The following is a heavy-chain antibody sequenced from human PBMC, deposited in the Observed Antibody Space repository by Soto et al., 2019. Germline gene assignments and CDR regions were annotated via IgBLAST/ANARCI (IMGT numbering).Heavy chain of an antibody. Sequence: QVQLQESGPGLVKPSETLSLTCTVSGDSISTYYWSWIRQPPGKGLEWIGCLYDSGRTHYNPSLKSRVSISVDTSKNQFSLKLTSVTAADTVVYYCARENYYGSGTYFRLDVWGQGTRVTVSS. CDR3: ARENYYGSGTYFRLDV. V-gene: IGHV4-59*01. CDR1: GDSISTYY. D-gene: IGHD3-10*01. J-gene: IGHJ6*02. CDR2: LYDSGRT.